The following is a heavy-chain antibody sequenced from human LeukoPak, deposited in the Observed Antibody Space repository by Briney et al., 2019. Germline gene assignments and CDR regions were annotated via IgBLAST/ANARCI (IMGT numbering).Heavy chain of an antibody. CDR2: IRGSGGST. Sequence: GGSLRLSCAASGFTLSSYAMSWVRQAPGGGVEWVSAIRGSGGSTYYADSVKGRFTISRDNSKNTLYLQMTSLRAEDTAVYCCARAGGSYYPTFDYWGQGTLVTVSS. V-gene: IGHV3-23*01. CDR1: GFTLSSYA. J-gene: IGHJ4*02. CDR3: ARAGGSYYPTFDY. D-gene: IGHD1-26*01.